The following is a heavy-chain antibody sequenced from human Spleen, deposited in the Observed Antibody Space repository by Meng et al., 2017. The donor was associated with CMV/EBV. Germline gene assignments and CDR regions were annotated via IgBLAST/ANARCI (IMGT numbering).Heavy chain of an antibody. V-gene: IGHV4-39*07. CDR3: AGDVVVVVATTQGYYHYGLDV. Sequence: SETLSLTCTVSGGSISRTSHHWGWIRQPPGKGLEWIGSIYNSGNTYYNPSLKSRVTISEDTSKNQFSVKLSSVTAADTAVYYCAGDVVVVVATTQGYYHYGLDVWCQGTTVTVSS. J-gene: IGHJ6*02. D-gene: IGHD2-15*01. CDR1: GGSISRTSHH. CDR2: IYNSGNT.